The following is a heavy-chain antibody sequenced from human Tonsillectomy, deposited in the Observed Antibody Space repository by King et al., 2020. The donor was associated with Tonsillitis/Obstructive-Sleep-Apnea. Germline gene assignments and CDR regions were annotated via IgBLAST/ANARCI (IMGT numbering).Heavy chain of an antibody. V-gene: IGHV1-18*01. J-gene: IGHJ3*02. CDR1: GYTFTSYG. Sequence: VQLVESGAEVKKPGASVKVSCKTSGYTFTSYGIIWVRQAHGQGLEWMGWIRAYNGHTNYSQNLQGRVTMTTDTSTSTAYMELRSLRSDDTAVYYCARDRNDWRAFDIWGQGTMVTVSS. CDR2: IRAYNGHT. CDR3: ARDRNDWRAFDI. D-gene: IGHD1-1*01.